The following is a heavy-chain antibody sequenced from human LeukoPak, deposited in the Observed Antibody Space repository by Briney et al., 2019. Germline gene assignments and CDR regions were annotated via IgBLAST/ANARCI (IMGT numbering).Heavy chain of an antibody. CDR1: AFTFSGYW. D-gene: IGHD1-14*01. CDR2: IKMDGSDK. J-gene: IGHJ4*02. V-gene: IGHV3-7*01. Sequence: GGSLRLSCAASAFTFSGYWMTWVRQAPGKGLEFVANIKMDGSDKYYVDSVKGRFTISRDNAKNSVYLQMNSLRVEDTAVYYCVRRNLFDYWGQGTVVTVSS. CDR3: VRRNLFDY.